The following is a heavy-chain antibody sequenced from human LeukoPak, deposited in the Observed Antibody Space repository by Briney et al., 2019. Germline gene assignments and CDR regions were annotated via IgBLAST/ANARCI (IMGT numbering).Heavy chain of an antibody. Sequence: GGSLRLSCTASGFTLSLYDMNWVRQAPGKGLEWVSYIGKSDTNIYYADSVRGRFTISRDNAKNSLYLQMNSLRAGDTAVYYCARDRFDDPLIDCWGQRTLVTVSS. CDR1: GFTLSLYD. CDR3: ARDRFDDPLIDC. D-gene: IGHD3-10*01. CDR2: IGKSDTNI. J-gene: IGHJ4*02. V-gene: IGHV3-48*03.